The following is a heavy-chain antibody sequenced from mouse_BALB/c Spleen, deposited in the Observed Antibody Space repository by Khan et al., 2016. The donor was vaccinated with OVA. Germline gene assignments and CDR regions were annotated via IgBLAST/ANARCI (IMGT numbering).Heavy chain of an antibody. J-gene: IGHJ3*01. CDR3: ARGYRAY. V-gene: IGHV5-17*02. CDR1: GFTFSSFG. Sequence: EVELVESGGGLVQPGGSRKLSCAASGFTFSSFGMHWVRQAPETGLVWVAYISSGSSTIYYAATVKGRFTISRDNSKNNLFLQLNSVSSEDTAMYYCARGYRAYWGQGTLVTVSA. D-gene: IGHD2-2*01. CDR2: ISSGSSTI.